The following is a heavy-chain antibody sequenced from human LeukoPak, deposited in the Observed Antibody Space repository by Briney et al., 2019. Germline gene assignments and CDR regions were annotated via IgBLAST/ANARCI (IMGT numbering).Heavy chain of an antibody. CDR3: ARSVVYSGTYYAFDI. J-gene: IGHJ3*02. D-gene: IGHD1-26*01. CDR1: GDTVSSNSAA. Sequence: SQTLSLTCAISGDTVSSNSAAWNWIRQSPSRGLEWLGRTYYRSKWYNDYAVSVKSRMTINPDTSKNQFPLQLNSVAPEDAAVYYCARSVVYSGTYYAFDIWGQGTMVSVSS. CDR2: TYYRSKWYN. V-gene: IGHV6-1*01.